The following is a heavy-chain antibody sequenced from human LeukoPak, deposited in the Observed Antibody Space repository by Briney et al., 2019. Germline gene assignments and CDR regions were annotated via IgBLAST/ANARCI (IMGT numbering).Heavy chain of an antibody. CDR3: ARLSEWLRLSFDS. CDR2: IYYSGST. V-gene: IGHV4-59*12. CDR1: GGSISSYY. D-gene: IGHD5-12*01. J-gene: IGHJ4*02. Sequence: SETLSLTFTVSGGSISSYYWSWIRQPPGKGLEWIGYIYYSGSTNYNPPLKSRVTISVDTSKNQFSLKLSSVTAADTAVYYCARLSEWLRLSFDSWGQGTLVAVSS.